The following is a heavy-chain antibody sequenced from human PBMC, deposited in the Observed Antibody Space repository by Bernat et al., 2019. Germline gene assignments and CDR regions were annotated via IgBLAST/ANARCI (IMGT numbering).Heavy chain of an antibody. J-gene: IGHJ3*02. CDR1: GFTFSGSA. CDR2: IRSKANSYAT. D-gene: IGHD2-21*02. V-gene: IGHV3-73*02. Sequence: EVQLVESGGGLVQPGGSLKLSCAASGFTFSGSAMHWVRQASGKGLEWVGRIRSKANSYATAYAASVKGRLTISRDDSKNTAYLQMNSLKTEDTAVYYCTGSVVVTAERYSGAFDIWGQGTMVTVSS. CDR3: TGSVVVTAERYSGAFDI.